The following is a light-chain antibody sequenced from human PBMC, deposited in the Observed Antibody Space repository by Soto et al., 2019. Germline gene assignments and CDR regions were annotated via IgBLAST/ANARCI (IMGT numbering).Light chain of an antibody. CDR2: EAS. Sequence: EIVLTQSPATLSLSPGERASVSCRASQSVNIYLAWYQQKPGQAPGLLIYEASTRATGIPARFSGSGSGTDFTLTISSLEPEDFAVYYCQQHANWPLTFGGGTKVDI. V-gene: IGKV3-11*01. CDR3: QQHANWPLT. CDR1: QSVNIY. J-gene: IGKJ4*01.